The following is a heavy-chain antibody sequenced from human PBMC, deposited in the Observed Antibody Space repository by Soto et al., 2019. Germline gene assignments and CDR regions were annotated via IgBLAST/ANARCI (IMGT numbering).Heavy chain of an antibody. CDR2: INHREST. V-gene: IGHV4-34*01. D-gene: IGHD3-10*01. Sequence: QVQLQQWGAGLLKPSETLSLTCAVSGGSFSGYFWSWIRQPPGKGLEWIGEINHRESTNYNPSLRSRVTMSVDTSKNQFSLRLSSVTAADTAVYYCARDPTVLTYYSGSGLFDYWGQGTLVTVSS. CDR1: GGSFSGYF. CDR3: ARDPTVLTYYSGSGLFDY. J-gene: IGHJ4*02.